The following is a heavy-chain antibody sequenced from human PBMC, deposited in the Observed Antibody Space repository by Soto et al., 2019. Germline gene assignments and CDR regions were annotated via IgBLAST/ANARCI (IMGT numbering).Heavy chain of an antibody. CDR1: GGTFSSYA. CDR2: IIPIFGTA. V-gene: IGHV1-69*13. D-gene: IGHD2-2*01. CDR3: ARDRRGRDIVVVPAAERYYYYYGMDV. Sequence: ASLKVSCKASGGTFSSYAISWVRQAPGQGLEWMGGIIPIFGTANYAQKFQGRVTITADESTSTAYMELSSLRSEDTAVYYCARDRRGRDIVVVPAAERYYYYYGMDVWGQGTTVTVSS. J-gene: IGHJ6*02.